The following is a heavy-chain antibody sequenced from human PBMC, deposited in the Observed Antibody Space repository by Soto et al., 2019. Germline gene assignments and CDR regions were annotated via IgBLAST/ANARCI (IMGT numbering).Heavy chain of an antibody. J-gene: IGHJ6*02. D-gene: IGHD6-13*01. CDR1: GGSFSGYY. CDR2: INHSGST. V-gene: IGHV4-34*01. Sequence: SETLSLTCAVYGGSFSGYYWTWIRQPPGTGLEWIGYINHSGSTNYNPSLKSRVTISVDTSKNQFSLKLSSVTAADTAVYYCERVGSSSWYIYYYYGMDVWGQGTTVTVSS. CDR3: ERVGSSSWYIYYYYGMDV.